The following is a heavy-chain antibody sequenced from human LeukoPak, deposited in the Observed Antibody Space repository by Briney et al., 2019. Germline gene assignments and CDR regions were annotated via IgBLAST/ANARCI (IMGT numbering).Heavy chain of an antibody. CDR1: GFTFSDYY. J-gene: IGHJ4*02. Sequence: PGGSLRLSCAASGFTFSDYYMNWIRQAPGKGLEWISYITSSGDIIYYADSVKGRFTISRDNAKNSLYLQMNSLRAEDTAVYYCARRYEYRSCYFDYWGQGTLVTVSS. CDR2: ITSSGDII. CDR3: ARRYEYRSCYFDY. D-gene: IGHD6-6*01. V-gene: IGHV3-11*04.